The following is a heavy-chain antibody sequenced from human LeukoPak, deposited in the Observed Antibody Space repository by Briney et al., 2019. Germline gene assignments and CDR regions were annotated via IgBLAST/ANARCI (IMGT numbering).Heavy chain of an antibody. V-gene: IGHV1-18*01. CDR3: AREGYVGYYDSSDYSY. CDR1: GYTFTSYG. D-gene: IGHD3-22*01. CDR2: ISAYNGNT. J-gene: IGHJ4*02. Sequence: ASVTVSCTASGYTFTSYGISWVRQAPGQGLEWMGWISAYNGNTNYAQKFQGRVTMTTDTSTSTAYMELRSLRSDDTAVYYCAREGYVGYYDSSDYSYWGQGTLVTVSS.